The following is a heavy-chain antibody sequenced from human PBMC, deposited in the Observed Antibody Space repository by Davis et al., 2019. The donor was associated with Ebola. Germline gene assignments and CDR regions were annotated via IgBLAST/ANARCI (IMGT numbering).Heavy chain of an antibody. CDR2: MNPNSGNT. CDR3: ARGRRYSSSTRSFDY. J-gene: IGHJ4*02. Sequence: ASVKVSCKASGYSFSNYDIIWVRQAIGQGLEWMGWMNPNSGNTGYAQKFQGRVTMTRNTSITTAYMDLSSLRSEDTAIYYCARGRRYSSSTRSFDYWGQGTLVTVSS. CDR1: GYSFSNYD. V-gene: IGHV1-8*01. D-gene: IGHD6-6*01.